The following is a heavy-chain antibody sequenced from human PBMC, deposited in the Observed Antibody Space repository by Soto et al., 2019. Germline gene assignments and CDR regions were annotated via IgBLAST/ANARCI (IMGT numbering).Heavy chain of an antibody. D-gene: IGHD6-19*01. Sequence: GGSLRLSCAASGFTFSSYGMHWVRQAPGKGLEWVAVISYDGSNKYYADSVKGRFTISRDNSKNTLYLQMNSLRAEDTAVYYCAKDLSGRIAVAGTIGDAFAIWGQGTMVTVSS. CDR3: AKDLSGRIAVAGTIGDAFAI. V-gene: IGHV3-30*18. J-gene: IGHJ3*02. CDR1: GFTFSSYG. CDR2: ISYDGSNK.